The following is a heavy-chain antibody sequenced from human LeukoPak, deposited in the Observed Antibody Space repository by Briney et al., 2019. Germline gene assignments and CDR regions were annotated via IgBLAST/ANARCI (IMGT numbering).Heavy chain of an antibody. Sequence: GGSLRLSCAASGFTFSSYGMHWVRQAPGKGLEWVAFIRYDGSNKYYADSVKGRFTISRDNSKNTLYLQMNSLRADDTAVYYCARASGNYPGGFEIWGQGTMVTVSS. CDR2: IRYDGSNK. CDR1: GFTFSSYG. D-gene: IGHD1-26*01. V-gene: IGHV3-30*02. CDR3: ARASGNYPGGFEI. J-gene: IGHJ3*02.